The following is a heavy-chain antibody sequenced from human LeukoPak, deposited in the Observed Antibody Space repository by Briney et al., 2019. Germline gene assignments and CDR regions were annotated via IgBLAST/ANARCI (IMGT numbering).Heavy chain of an antibody. CDR1: GFTFNNYG. CDR3: ARDQYDTWSRRGNFDS. D-gene: IGHD3-3*01. J-gene: IGHJ4*02. Sequence: GGSLRLSCAASGFTFNNYGMHWVRQAPGKGLEWVAVISYDGRNIHYPDSVKGRFTISRDNTKNSLYLQMNSLRAEDTAVFYCARDQYDTWSRRGNFDSWGQGTLVIVSS. V-gene: IGHV3-30*03. CDR2: ISYDGRNI.